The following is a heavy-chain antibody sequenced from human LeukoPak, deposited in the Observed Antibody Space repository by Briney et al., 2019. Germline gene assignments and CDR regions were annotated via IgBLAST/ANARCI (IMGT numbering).Heavy chain of an antibody. CDR3: AKEDTGSAFDI. D-gene: IGHD1-14*01. J-gene: IGHJ3*02. CDR2: IRYGGSNK. CDR1: GFTFSSYA. Sequence: PGGSLRLSCAASGFTFSSYAMHWVRQAPGKGLEWVAFIRYGGSNKYYADSVKGRFTISRDNSKNTLYLQMNSLRAEDTAVYYCAKEDTGSAFDIWGQGTMVTVSS. V-gene: IGHV3-30*02.